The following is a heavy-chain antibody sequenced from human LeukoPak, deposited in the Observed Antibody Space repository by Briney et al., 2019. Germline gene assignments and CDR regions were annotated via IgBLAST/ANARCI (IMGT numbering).Heavy chain of an antibody. CDR1: GGTFISYA. V-gene: IGHV1-69*13. Sequence: SVKVSCKASGGTFISYAISWVRQAPGQGLEWMGGIIPIFGTANYAQKFQGRVTITADESTSTAYMELSSLRSEDTAVYYCASTAPASTYYYYYYMDVWGKGTTVTVSS. CDR2: IIPIFGTA. J-gene: IGHJ6*03. CDR3: ASTAPASTYYYYYYMDV. D-gene: IGHD5-18*01.